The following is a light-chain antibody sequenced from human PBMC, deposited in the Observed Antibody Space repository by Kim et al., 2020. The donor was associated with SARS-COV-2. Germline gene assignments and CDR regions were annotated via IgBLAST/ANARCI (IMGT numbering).Light chain of an antibody. Sequence: SLSPGARAPLTCRASQSVSDYLGWYQQKPGQAPTLLIYDASYRATGIPERFSGSGSGTDFTLTIRSLEPEDFAVYYCQQRSNWPYTFGQGTKLEIK. CDR1: QSVSDY. J-gene: IGKJ2*01. V-gene: IGKV3-11*01. CDR2: DAS. CDR3: QQRSNWPYT.